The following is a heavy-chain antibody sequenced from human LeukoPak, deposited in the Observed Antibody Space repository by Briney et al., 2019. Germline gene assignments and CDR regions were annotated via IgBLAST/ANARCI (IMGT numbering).Heavy chain of an antibody. D-gene: IGHD3-22*01. CDR3: ATTPYYYDSSGYYSDAFDI. V-gene: IGHV4-39*01. J-gene: IGHJ3*02. CDR2: IYYSGST. CDR1: GGSFSSSSYY. Sequence: PSETLSLTCTVSGGSFSSSSYYWGWIRQPPGKGLEWIGSIYYSGSTYYNPSLKSRVTISVDTSKNQFSLKLSSVTAADTAVYYCATTPYYYDSSGYYSDAFDIWGQGTMVTVSS.